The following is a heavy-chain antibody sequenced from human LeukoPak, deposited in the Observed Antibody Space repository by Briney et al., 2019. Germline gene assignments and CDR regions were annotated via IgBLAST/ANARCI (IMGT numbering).Heavy chain of an antibody. CDR3: AKDAQRGFAYSNSLEH. Sequence: GGSLRLSCEASGFTYTHFAMHWVRQAPDKGLEWVAVIWSDATNEYYADSVKGRFTISRDNFKRTVSLEMNSLRAEDTAAYYCAKDAQRGFAYSNSLEHWGQGSLVIVSS. V-gene: IGHV3-33*06. CDR2: IWSDATNE. D-gene: IGHD4-11*01. J-gene: IGHJ5*02. CDR1: GFTYTHFA.